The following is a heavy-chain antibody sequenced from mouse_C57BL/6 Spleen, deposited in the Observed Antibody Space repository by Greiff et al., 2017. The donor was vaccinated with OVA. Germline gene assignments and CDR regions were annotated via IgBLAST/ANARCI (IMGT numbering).Heavy chain of an antibody. Sequence: EVQLVESGGDLVKPGGSLKLSCAASGFTFSSYGMSWVRQTPDKRLEWVATISSGGSYTYYPDSVKGRFTISRDNAKNTLYLQMSSLKSEDTAMYYCARHEGVQIYDGYYWFAYWGQGTLVTVSA. CDR2: ISSGGSYT. V-gene: IGHV5-6*01. CDR1: GFTFSSYG. CDR3: ARHEGVQIYDGYYWFAY. J-gene: IGHJ3*01. D-gene: IGHD2-3*01.